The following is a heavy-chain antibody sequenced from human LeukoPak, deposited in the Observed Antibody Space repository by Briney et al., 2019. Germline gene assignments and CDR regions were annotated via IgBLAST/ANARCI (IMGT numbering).Heavy chain of an antibody. J-gene: IGHJ5*02. Sequence: SETLSLTCTVSGGSISSSSYYWGWIRQPPGKGLEWIGSIYYSGSTYYNPSLKSRVTISVDTSKNQFSLKLSSVTAADTAVYYCARHVDYYDSSGYYPLNWFDPWGQGTLVTVSS. CDR1: GGSISSSSYY. CDR2: IYYSGST. D-gene: IGHD3-22*01. V-gene: IGHV4-39*01. CDR3: ARHVDYYDSSGYYPLNWFDP.